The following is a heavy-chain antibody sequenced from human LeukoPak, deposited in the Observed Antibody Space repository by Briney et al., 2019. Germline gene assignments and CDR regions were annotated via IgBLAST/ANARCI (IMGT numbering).Heavy chain of an antibody. V-gene: IGHV1-69*05. CDR2: IIPIFGTA. D-gene: IGHD4-23*01. J-gene: IGHJ4*02. CDR3: ARCGHYGGNSAGDY. Sequence: SVKVSCKASGGTFSSYAISWVRQAPGQGLEWMGGIIPIFGTANYAQKLQGRVTMTTDTSTSTAYMELRSLRSDDTAVYYCARCGHYGGNSAGDYWGQGTLVTVSS. CDR1: GGTFSSYA.